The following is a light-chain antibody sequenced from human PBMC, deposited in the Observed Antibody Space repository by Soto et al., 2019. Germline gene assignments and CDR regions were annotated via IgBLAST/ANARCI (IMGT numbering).Light chain of an antibody. CDR1: QSVSRW. J-gene: IGKJ1*01. Sequence: DVQMTLSPSTLSAXVGDXVTIXXRASQSVSRWLAWYQQKPGKAPKLLINDASTLESGVPSRFSGSGSGTEFTLSISSLQADDFAGYYCQHYVSSPWAFGLGTKVDIK. CDR3: QHYVSSPWA. V-gene: IGKV1-5*01. CDR2: DAS.